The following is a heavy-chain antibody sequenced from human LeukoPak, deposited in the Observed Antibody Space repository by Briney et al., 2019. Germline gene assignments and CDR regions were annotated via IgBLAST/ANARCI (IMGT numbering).Heavy chain of an antibody. Sequence: ASVTVSCKASGYTFTNFYLHWVRQAPGQGLEWMGIINPTTGSTTYAQKLQGRVTMTRDMSTSTVYMELSGLRSEDTAVYFCARDLNPQSIGMRAFDIWGQGTMVTASS. J-gene: IGHJ3*02. D-gene: IGHD1-14*01. CDR1: GYTFTNFY. CDR3: ARDLNPQSIGMRAFDI. V-gene: IGHV1-46*01. CDR2: INPTTGST.